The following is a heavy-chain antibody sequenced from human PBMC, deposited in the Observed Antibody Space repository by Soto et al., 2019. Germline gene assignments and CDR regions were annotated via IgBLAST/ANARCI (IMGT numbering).Heavy chain of an antibody. CDR2: INPNSGGT. D-gene: IGHD2-2*01. CDR1: GYTFTGYY. J-gene: IGHJ2*01. Sequence: ASVKVSCKASGYTFTGYYMHWVRQAPGQGLEWMGWINPNSGGTNYAQKFQGWVTMTRDTSISTAYMELSRLRSDDTAVYYCARGMDQYCSSTSCPYWYFDLWGSGTLVTVSS. V-gene: IGHV1-2*04. CDR3: ARGMDQYCSSTSCPYWYFDL.